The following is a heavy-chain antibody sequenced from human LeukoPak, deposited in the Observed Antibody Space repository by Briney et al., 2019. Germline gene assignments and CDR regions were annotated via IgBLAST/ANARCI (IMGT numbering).Heavy chain of an antibody. Sequence: ASVKVSCKASGYTFTGYYMHWVRQAPGQGLEWMGWINPNSGGTNYAQKFQGRVTMTRDTSISTAYMELSRLRSDDTSVYYCARGRGSYNAFDIWGQGTMVTVSS. CDR2: INPNSGGT. CDR1: GYTFTGYY. D-gene: IGHD1-26*01. CDR3: ARGRGSYNAFDI. J-gene: IGHJ3*02. V-gene: IGHV1-2*02.